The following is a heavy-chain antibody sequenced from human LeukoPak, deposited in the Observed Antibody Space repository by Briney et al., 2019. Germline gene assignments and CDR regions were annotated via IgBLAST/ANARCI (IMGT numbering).Heavy chain of an antibody. D-gene: IGHD6-19*01. J-gene: IGHJ4*02. V-gene: IGHV1-2*02. Sequence: ASVKVSCRASGYTFTAYYMHWVRQAPGQGLEWMGWINPSSGGTNYAQKCQGRVTMTRDTSISTAYMELNSLKSDDTAVYFCATISAGGWYSIDWGQGTLVTVSS. CDR1: GYTFTAYY. CDR3: ATISAGGWYSID. CDR2: INPSSGGT.